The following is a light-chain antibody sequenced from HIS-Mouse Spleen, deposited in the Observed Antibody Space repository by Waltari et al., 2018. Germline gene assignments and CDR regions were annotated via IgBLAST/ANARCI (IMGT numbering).Light chain of an antibody. CDR1: SSNIGSNY. J-gene: IGLJ3*02. Sequence: QSVLTQPPSASGTPGQRVTISCSGSSSNIGSNYVYWYQQLPGTAPKLRIYRTNQRPAGVPDRFSGSKSGTSASLAISGLRSEDEADYYCAAWDDSLSGWVFGGGTKLTVL. CDR3: AAWDDSLSGWV. CDR2: RTN. V-gene: IGLV1-47*01.